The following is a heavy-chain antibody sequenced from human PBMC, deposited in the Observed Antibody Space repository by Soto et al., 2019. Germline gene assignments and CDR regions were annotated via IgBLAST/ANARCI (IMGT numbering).Heavy chain of an antibody. CDR3: ARDSLSDYDILTGYYDDAFDI. CDR2: ISAYNGNT. J-gene: IGHJ3*02. V-gene: IGHV1-18*01. D-gene: IGHD3-9*01. Sequence: ASVKVSCKASGYTFTSYGISWVRQAPGQGLEWMGWISAYNGNTNYAQKLQGRVTMTTDTSTSTAYMELRSLGSDDTAVYYCARDSLSDYDILTGYYDDAFDIWGQGTMVTVSS. CDR1: GYTFTSYG.